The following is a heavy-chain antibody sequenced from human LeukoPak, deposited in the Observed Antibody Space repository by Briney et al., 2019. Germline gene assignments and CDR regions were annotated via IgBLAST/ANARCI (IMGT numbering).Heavy chain of an antibody. CDR1: GGTFSSYA. D-gene: IGHD1-14*01. CDR3: ARGVSPEPYYYYMDV. Sequence: ASVKVSCEASGGTFSSYAISWVREAPGQGLEWMGGIIPIFGTANYAQKFQGRVTITTDESTSTAYMELSSLRSEDTAVYYCARGVSPEPYYYYMDVWGKGTTVTVSS. J-gene: IGHJ6*03. V-gene: IGHV1-69*05. CDR2: IIPIFGTA.